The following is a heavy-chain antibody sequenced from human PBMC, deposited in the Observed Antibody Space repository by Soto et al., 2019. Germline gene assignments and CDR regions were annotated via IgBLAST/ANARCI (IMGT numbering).Heavy chain of an antibody. D-gene: IGHD3-10*01. Sequence: GGSLRLSCAASGFSLSSYNMNWVRQAPGQGLEWVSSITRTSTRIYYADSVRGRFTISRDDAKNSLYLQMNSLRAEDTAVYYCVRGGLGYGSHAGDYWGQGTLVTVSS. CDR1: GFSLSSYN. J-gene: IGHJ4*02. CDR3: VRGGLGYGSHAGDY. CDR2: ITRTSTRI. V-gene: IGHV3-21*01.